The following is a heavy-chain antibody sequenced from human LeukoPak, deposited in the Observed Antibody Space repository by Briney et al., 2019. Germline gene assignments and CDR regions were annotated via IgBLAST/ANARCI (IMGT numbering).Heavy chain of an antibody. CDR2: IYSGGST. D-gene: IGHD3/OR15-3a*01. CDR3: ARDMDWVDY. J-gene: IGHJ4*02. Sequence: GGSLRLSCAASGFTVSNNFMNWVRQAPGKGLEWVAIIYSGGSTYYADSVKGRFTISRDNSKNTLYLQMNSLRAEDTAVYYCARDMDWVDYWGQGTLVTVSS. V-gene: IGHV3-53*01. CDR1: GFTVSNNF.